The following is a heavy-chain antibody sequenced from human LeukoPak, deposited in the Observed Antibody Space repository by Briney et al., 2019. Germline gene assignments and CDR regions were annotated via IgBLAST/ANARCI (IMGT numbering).Heavy chain of an antibody. J-gene: IGHJ4*01. CDR1: GFTFSNSA. CDR3: AKGIYSSGWSYFDY. CDR2: LSGSGITT. Sequence: GGSLRLSCAASGFTFSNSAMSWVRQAPGKGLEWVSTLSGSGITTHYADSVKGRFTISGDNSKNTLYLQMNSLRAEDTAVYYCAKGIYSSGWSYFDYWGHGTLVTVSS. D-gene: IGHD6-19*01. V-gene: IGHV3-23*01.